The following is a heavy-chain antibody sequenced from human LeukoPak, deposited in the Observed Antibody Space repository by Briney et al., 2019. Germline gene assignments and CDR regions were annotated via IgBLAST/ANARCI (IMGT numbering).Heavy chain of an antibody. CDR1: GYTFTGYY. J-gene: IGHJ4*02. CDR3: ARDRWGSCWFFDY. Sequence: ASVKVSCKASGYTFTGYYMHWVRQAPGQGLEWMGWINPNSGGTNYAQKFQGRVTMTRDTSISTAYMELSRLRSDDTAVYYCARDRWGSCWFFDYWGQGTLVTVSS. D-gene: IGHD6-13*01. CDR2: INPNSGGT. V-gene: IGHV1-2*02.